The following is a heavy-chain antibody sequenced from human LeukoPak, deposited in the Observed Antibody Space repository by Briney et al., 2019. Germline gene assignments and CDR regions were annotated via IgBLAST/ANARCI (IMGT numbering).Heavy chain of an antibody. CDR1: GGSISSSSYY. V-gene: IGHV4-39*07. D-gene: IGHD2-15*01. J-gene: IGHJ4*02. CDR2: IYYSGST. CDR3: ASLVVVAALAYFDY. Sequence: PSETLSLTCTVSGGSISSSSYYWGWIRQPPGKGLEWIGSIYYSGSTYYNPSLKSRVTISVDTSKNQFSLKLSSVTAADTAVYYCASLVVVAALAYFDYWGQGTLVTVSS.